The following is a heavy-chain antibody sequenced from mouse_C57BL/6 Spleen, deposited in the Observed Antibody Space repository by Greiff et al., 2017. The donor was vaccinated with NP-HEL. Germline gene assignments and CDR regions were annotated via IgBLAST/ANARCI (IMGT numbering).Heavy chain of an antibody. J-gene: IGHJ1*03. CDR3: ARQYDYGYFDV. CDR2: ISNGGGST. D-gene: IGHD2-3*01. CDR1: GFTFSDYY. V-gene: IGHV5-12*01. Sequence: DVMLVESGGGLVQPGGSLKLSCAASGFTFSDYYMYWVRQTPEKRLEWVAYISNGGGSTYYPDTVKGRFTISRDNAKNTLYLQMSRLKSEDTAMYYCARQYDYGYFDVWGTGTTVTVSS.